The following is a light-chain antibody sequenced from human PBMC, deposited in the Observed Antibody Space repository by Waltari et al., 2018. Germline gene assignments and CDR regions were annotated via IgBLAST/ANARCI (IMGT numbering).Light chain of an antibody. Sequence: DIQMTQSPYSLSASVGDRVTITCRASQSISSYLNWYQQKPGKAPKLLIYAASSLQSGVPSRFSGSGSGTDFTLTISSLQPEDFATYYCQQSYSTRPMYTFGQGTKLEIK. CDR1: QSISSY. J-gene: IGKJ2*01. CDR2: AAS. V-gene: IGKV1-39*01. CDR3: QQSYSTRPMYT.